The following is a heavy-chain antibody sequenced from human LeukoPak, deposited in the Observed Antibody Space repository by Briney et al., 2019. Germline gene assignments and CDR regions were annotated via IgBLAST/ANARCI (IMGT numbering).Heavy chain of an antibody. CDR2: IDSDGSST. D-gene: IGHD2-2*01. Sequence: GGSLRLSCAASGFTFRSYWMHWVRQAPGKGLVWVSRIDSDGSSTSYADSVKGRFTISRDNAKNTLYLQMNSLRDEDTAVYYCAKELSSRDFFDSWGQGTLVTVSS. V-gene: IGHV3-74*01. J-gene: IGHJ4*02. CDR3: AKELSSRDFFDS. CDR1: GFTFRSYW.